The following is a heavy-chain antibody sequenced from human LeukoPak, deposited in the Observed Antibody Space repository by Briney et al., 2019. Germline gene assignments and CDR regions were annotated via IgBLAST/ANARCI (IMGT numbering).Heavy chain of an antibody. Sequence: ASVKVSCKASGYTFTGYYMHWVRQAPGQGLEWMGWINPNSGGTNYAQKLQGRVTMTTDTSTSTAYMELRNPRSDDTAVYYCARQGSRDSSGWFGSYFDYWGQGTLVTVSS. CDR3: ARQGSRDSSGWFGSYFDY. CDR2: INPNSGGT. J-gene: IGHJ4*02. V-gene: IGHV1-2*02. CDR1: GYTFTGYY. D-gene: IGHD6-19*01.